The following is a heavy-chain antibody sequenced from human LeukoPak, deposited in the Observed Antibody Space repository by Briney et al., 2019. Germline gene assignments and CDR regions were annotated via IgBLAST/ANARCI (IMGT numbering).Heavy chain of an antibody. D-gene: IGHD3-22*01. V-gene: IGHV3-21*04. CDR2: ISTSSDFI. CDR3: AKAVFHYDSSGYYFDY. J-gene: IGHJ4*02. Sequence: PGGSLRLSCAASGFTFSSYSMNWVRQAPGKGLEWVSSISTSSDFIYYADSVKGRFTISRDNAKNSLYLQMNSLRAEDTALYYCAKAVFHYDSSGYYFDYWGQGTLVTVSS. CDR1: GFTFSSYS.